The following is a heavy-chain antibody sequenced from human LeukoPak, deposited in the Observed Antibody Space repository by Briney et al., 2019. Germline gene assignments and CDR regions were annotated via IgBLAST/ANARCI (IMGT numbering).Heavy chain of an antibody. J-gene: IGHJ4*02. CDR3: ARALYFDFWSGYMPFDY. V-gene: IGHV4-59*10. D-gene: IGHD3-3*01. CDR1: GGSFSGYY. CDR2: IYTSGST. Sequence: PSETLSLTCAVYGGSFSGYYWSWIRQPPGKGLEWIGRIYTSGSTNYNPSLKSRVTISVDTSKNQFSLKLSSVTAADRAVYFCARALYFDFWSGYMPFDYWGQGSLVTVSS.